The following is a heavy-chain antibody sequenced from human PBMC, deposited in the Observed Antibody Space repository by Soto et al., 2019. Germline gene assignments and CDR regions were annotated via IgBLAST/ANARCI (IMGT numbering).Heavy chain of an antibody. V-gene: IGHV3-33*01. Sequence: QVQLVESGGGVVQPGRSLRLSCAASGFTFSSYGMHWVRQAPGKGLEWVAVIWYDGSNKYYADSVKGRFTISRDNSKNTLYLQRNSLRAEDTAVYYCARDSITMVRGASGRMDVWGQGTTVTVSS. J-gene: IGHJ6*02. D-gene: IGHD3-10*01. CDR2: IWYDGSNK. CDR1: GFTFSSYG. CDR3: ARDSITMVRGASGRMDV.